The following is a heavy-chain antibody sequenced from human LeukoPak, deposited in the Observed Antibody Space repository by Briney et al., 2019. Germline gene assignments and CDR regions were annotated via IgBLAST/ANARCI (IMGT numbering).Heavy chain of an antibody. CDR3: ARTQWLVDYYYYYYMDI. V-gene: IGHV1-69*05. CDR2: IIPISGTA. D-gene: IGHD6-19*01. CDR1: GGTFGNYA. Sequence: SVKVSCKASGGTFGNYAISWVRQAPGQGLEWMGAIIPISGTANYAQKFQGRITITTDESTSTAYMELSSLGSEDTAVYYCARTQWLVDYYYYYYMDIWGKGTAVTVSS. J-gene: IGHJ6*03.